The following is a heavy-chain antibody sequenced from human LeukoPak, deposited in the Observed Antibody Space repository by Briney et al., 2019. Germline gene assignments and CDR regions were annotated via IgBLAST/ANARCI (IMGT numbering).Heavy chain of an antibody. D-gene: IGHD6-13*01. V-gene: IGHV3-7*01. J-gene: IGHJ4*01. CDR3: ARDGTAAGLYFDL. CDR2: INQNGVEK. CDR1: GFTFTSYW. Sequence: GGSLRLSCAVSGFTFTSYWMNWVRQAPGKGLEWVASINQNGVEKSSVDSVEGRFPISTDNAKNSLYLQISSLRAEDTAVYYCARDGTAAGLYFDLWGQGTLVTVSS.